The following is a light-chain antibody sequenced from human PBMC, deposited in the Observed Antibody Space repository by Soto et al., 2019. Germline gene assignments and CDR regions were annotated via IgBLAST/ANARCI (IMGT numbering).Light chain of an antibody. CDR2: EVS. Sequence: QSVLTQPPSASGSPGQSVTLSCTGTSSGVGGYNYVSWYQQHPGKAPKHMISEVSKRPSGVPDRFSGSKSGNTASLTVSGLQAEDEDDYYCSSFAGNNNLVFGGGTKLTVL. CDR1: SSGVGGYNY. CDR3: SSFAGNNNLV. J-gene: IGLJ2*01. V-gene: IGLV2-8*01.